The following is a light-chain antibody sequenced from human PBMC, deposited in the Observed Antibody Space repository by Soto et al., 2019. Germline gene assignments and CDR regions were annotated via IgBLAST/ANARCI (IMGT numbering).Light chain of an antibody. Sequence: FTQSASTVSLSPGERATLSCRASQSVSSYLAWYQQKPGQAPTLLIYGASIRAAGIPDRFSGSGSGTDFTLTIRRLEPEDFATYYCQHYNSYSEASGQGTKVDIK. V-gene: IGKV3-11*01. J-gene: IGKJ1*01. CDR2: GAS. CDR1: QSVSSY. CDR3: QHYNSYSEA.